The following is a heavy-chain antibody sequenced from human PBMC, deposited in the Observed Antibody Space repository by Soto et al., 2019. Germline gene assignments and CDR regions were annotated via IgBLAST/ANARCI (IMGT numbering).Heavy chain of an antibody. CDR2: INAGNGNT. D-gene: IGHD2-21*01. CDR1: GYTFTSYA. Sequence: GASVKVSCKASGYTFTSYAMHWVRQAPGQRLEWMGWINAGNGNTKYSQKFQGRVTITRDTSASTAYMELSSLRSEDTAVYYCARVRGGGGDCLDYWGQGTLVTVSS. CDR3: ARVRGGGGDCLDY. V-gene: IGHV1-3*01. J-gene: IGHJ4*02.